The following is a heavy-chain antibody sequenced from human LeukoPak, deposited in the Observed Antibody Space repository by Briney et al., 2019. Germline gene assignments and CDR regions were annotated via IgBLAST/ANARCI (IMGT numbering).Heavy chain of an antibody. Sequence: GRSLRLSCAASGFTFDDYAMHWVRQAPGKGLEWVSGISWNSGSIGYADSVKGRFTISRDNAKNSLYLQMNSLRAEDTALYYCAKDIDGAMADDAFDIGGQGTMVTVSS. J-gene: IGHJ3*02. CDR3: AKDIDGAMADDAFDI. V-gene: IGHV3-9*01. CDR1: GFTFDDYA. CDR2: ISWNSGSI. D-gene: IGHD5-18*01.